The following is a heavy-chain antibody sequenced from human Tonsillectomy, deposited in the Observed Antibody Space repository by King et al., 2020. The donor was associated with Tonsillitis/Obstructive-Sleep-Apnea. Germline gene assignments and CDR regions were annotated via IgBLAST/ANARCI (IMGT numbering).Heavy chain of an antibody. CDR3: ARDQDYGSGSYFHYYYYMDV. CDR1: GFTVSSNY. CDR2: IYSGGIT. Sequence: VQLVESGGGLIQPGGSLRLSCAASGFTVSSNYMSWVRQAPGKGLEGVSVIYSGGITYYADPVKGRFTISLDNSKNTLELQINSLSAEDTAVYYCARDQDYGSGSYFHYYYYMDVWGKGTTVTVSS. J-gene: IGHJ6*03. V-gene: IGHV3-53*01. D-gene: IGHD3-10*01.